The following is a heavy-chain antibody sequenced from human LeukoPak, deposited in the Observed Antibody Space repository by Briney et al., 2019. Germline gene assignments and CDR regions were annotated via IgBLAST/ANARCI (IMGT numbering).Heavy chain of an antibody. CDR2: IYYSGST. V-gene: IGHV4-61*01. D-gene: IGHD3-3*01. Sequence: SETLSLTCTVSGGSVSSGTYYWSWIRQPPGKGLEWIGYIYYSGSTNYNPSLKSRVTVSVDTSKNQFSLKLSSVTAADTAVYYCARGYDFWSGYVPYNWFDPWGQGTLVTVSS. CDR3: ARGYDFWSGYVPYNWFDP. J-gene: IGHJ5*02. CDR1: GGSVSSGTYY.